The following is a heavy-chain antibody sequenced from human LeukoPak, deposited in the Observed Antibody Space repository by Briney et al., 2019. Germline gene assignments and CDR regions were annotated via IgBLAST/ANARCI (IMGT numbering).Heavy chain of an antibody. V-gene: IGHV1-69*05. D-gene: IGHD6-13*01. Sequence: SVKVSCKASGGTFSSYAISWVRQALGQVLEWMGGIIPIFGTANYAQKFQGRVTITTDESTSTAYMELSSLRSEDTAVYYCARAIAAAGTAAFDIWGQGTMVTVSS. J-gene: IGHJ3*02. CDR2: IIPIFGTA. CDR3: ARAIAAAGTAAFDI. CDR1: GGTFSSYA.